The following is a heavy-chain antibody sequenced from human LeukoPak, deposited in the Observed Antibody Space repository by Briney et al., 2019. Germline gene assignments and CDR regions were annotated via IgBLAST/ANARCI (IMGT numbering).Heavy chain of an antibody. D-gene: IGHD3-10*01. V-gene: IGHV3-23*01. J-gene: IGHJ4*02. CDR2: ITGIGGGT. CDR3: AKDGGSTLPYYFDW. Sequence: GGSLRLSCPGSGFMFEHYAMNWVRQAPGRGLEWVSVITGIGGGTYYAESVEGRFTVSRDNSKNTVYLQMNSLRADDTAVYYCAKDGGSTLPYYFDWWGQGTLVTVAS. CDR1: GFMFEHYA.